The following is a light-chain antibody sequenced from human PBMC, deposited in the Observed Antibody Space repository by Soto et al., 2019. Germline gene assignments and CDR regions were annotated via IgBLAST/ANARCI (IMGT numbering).Light chain of an antibody. CDR1: SSDVGGYNY. V-gene: IGLV2-14*01. Sequence: SALTQPASVSGSPGQSITISCTGTSSDVGGYNYVSWYQQHPGKAPKLMIYEVSNRPSGVSNRFSGSKSDNTASLTISGLQAEDEADYYCSSYTSGGTWVFGGGTKLTVL. CDR3: SSYTSGGTWV. J-gene: IGLJ3*02. CDR2: EVS.